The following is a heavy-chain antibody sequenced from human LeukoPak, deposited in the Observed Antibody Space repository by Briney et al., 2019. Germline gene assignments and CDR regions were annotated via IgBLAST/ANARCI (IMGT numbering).Heavy chain of an antibody. CDR1: GFTFSSYA. CDR2: ISSNGGST. Sequence: GGSLRLSCSASGFTFSSYAMHWVRQAPGKGLEYVSAISSNGGSTYYADSVKGGFTISRDNSKNTLYLQMSSLRAEDTAVYYCVNHRYSSGWVAFDIWGQGTMVTVSS. V-gene: IGHV3-64D*06. D-gene: IGHD6-19*01. J-gene: IGHJ3*02. CDR3: VNHRYSSGWVAFDI.